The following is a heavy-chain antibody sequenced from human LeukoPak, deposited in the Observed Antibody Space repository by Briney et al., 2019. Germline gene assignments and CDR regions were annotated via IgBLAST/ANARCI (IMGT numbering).Heavy chain of an antibody. CDR1: GFSVSHNY. V-gene: IGHV3-53*01. CDR2: IYSGGNT. Sequence: GGSLRLSCTASGFSVSHNYMNWVRQAPGKGLEWVALIYSGGNTHYADSVKGRFTISRDNSKNTLYLQMSSLRVEDTAVYYCTRDTPGIAASVSGGWDQGTLVTVSS. CDR3: TRDTPGIAASVSGG. J-gene: IGHJ4*02. D-gene: IGHD6-13*01.